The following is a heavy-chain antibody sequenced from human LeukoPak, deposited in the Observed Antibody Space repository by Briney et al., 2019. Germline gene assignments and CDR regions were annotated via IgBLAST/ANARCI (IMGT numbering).Heavy chain of an antibody. CDR2: IYSGGST. Sequence: PGGSLRLSXAASGFSVSDKYMTWVRQAPGKGLEWVSVIYSGGSTYYADSVKGRFTISRDNSKNTLYLQMNSLRAEDTAVYYCARDSGDYLFDYWGQGTLVTVSS. D-gene: IGHD4-17*01. CDR1: GFSVSDKY. J-gene: IGHJ4*02. CDR3: ARDSGDYLFDY. V-gene: IGHV3-53*05.